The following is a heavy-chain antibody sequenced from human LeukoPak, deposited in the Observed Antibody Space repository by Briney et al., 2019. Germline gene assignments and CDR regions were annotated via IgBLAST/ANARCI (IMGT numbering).Heavy chain of an antibody. CDR3: ARVPSIGIGYDSSGYYPNAFDI. CDR1: GGTFSSYT. J-gene: IGHJ3*02. V-gene: IGHV1-46*01. D-gene: IGHD3-22*01. CDR2: INPSGGST. Sequence: ASVKVSCKXSGGTFSSYTISWVRQAPGQGLEWMGIINPSGGSTSYAQKFQGRVTMTRDTSTSTVYMELSSLRSEDTAVYYCARVPSIGIGYDSSGYYPNAFDIWGQGTMVTVSS.